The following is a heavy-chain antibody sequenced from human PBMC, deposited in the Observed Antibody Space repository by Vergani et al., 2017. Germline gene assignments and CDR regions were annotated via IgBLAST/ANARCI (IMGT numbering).Heavy chain of an antibody. V-gene: IGHV4-38-2*02. D-gene: IGHD3-10*01. CDR2: LHHNGAT. CDR1: NFFISSNAYY. J-gene: IGHJ6*02. Sequence: QVQLKESGPGLVKPSETLSLTCTVSNFFISSNAYYWGWIRQAPGRGLEWIGSLHHNGATSHNPSLRSRVTMSVDTSKNQFSLSLNSVTAADTAIYYCARDRGSGSSKLYYYGMDVWGQGTTVTVSS. CDR3: ARDRGSGSSKLYYYGMDV.